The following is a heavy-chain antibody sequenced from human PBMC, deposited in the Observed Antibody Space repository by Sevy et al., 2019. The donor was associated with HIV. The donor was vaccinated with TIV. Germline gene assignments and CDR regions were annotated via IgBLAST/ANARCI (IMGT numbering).Heavy chain of an antibody. J-gene: IGHJ4*02. Sequence: SETLSLTCTVSGGSISSSSYYWGWIRQPPGKGLEWIGSIYYSGSTYYNPSLKSRVTISVDTSKNQFSLKLSSVTAAETAVYYCARLVVATDFDYWGQGTLVTVSS. CDR1: GGSISSSSYY. CDR2: IYYSGST. D-gene: IGHD2-15*01. V-gene: IGHV4-39*01. CDR3: ARLVVATDFDY.